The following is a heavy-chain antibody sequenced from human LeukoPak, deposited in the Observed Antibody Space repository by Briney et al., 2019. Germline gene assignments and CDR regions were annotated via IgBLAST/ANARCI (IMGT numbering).Heavy chain of an antibody. CDR2: IYYSGST. Sequence: SETLSLTCTVSGGPISSYYWSWIRQPPGKGLEWIGHIYYSGSTTYNSSLKSRVTISVDTSKNQFSLKLSSVTAADTAVYYCARTGDSGWYRWFDPWGQGTLVTVSS. CDR1: GGPISSYY. CDR3: ARTGDSGWYRWFDP. D-gene: IGHD6-19*01. V-gene: IGHV4-59*01. J-gene: IGHJ5*02.